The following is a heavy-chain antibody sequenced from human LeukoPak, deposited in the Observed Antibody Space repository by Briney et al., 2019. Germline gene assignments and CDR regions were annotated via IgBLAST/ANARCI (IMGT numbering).Heavy chain of an antibody. CDR2: INPSSGST. V-gene: IGHV1-46*01. J-gene: IGHJ4*02. CDR3: ARDGEYYDSRGSYFDS. CDR1: GYTFTSYY. D-gene: IGHD3-22*01. Sequence: ASVKVSCKASGYTFTSYYMHWVRQAPGQGLEWMGIINPSSGSTSNARKFQGRVTMTRDTSTSTVYMELSSLRSEDTAVYYCARDGEYYDSRGSYFDSWGQGTLVTV.